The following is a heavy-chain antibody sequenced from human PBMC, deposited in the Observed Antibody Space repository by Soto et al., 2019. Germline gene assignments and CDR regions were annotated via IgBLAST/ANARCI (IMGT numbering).Heavy chain of an antibody. Sequence: SVKVSCNASGYTFTHYYIHWGRQAPGQGLEWMGIINPNGGITTYAQKFRAGFSMTRDTSTSTVYLELSSLRSEDSAVYYCATSVNSAMAFDYWGQGTLVTVSS. CDR3: ATSVNSAMAFDY. CDR1: GYTFTHYY. J-gene: IGHJ4*02. D-gene: IGHD5-18*01. V-gene: IGHV1-46*01. CDR2: INPNGGIT.